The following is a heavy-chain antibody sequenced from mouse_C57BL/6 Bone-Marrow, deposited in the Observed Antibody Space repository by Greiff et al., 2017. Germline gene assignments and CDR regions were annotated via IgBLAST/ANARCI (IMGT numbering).Heavy chain of an antibody. Sequence: VQLQQPGAELVKPGASVKMSCKASGYTFTSYWITWVKQRPGQGLEWIGDIYPGSGSTNYNEKFKSKATLTVDTSSSTAYMQLSSLTSEDSAVYYGARESFYYGNYVGFAYWGQGTLVTVSA. CDR2: IYPGSGST. CDR3: ARESFYYGNYVGFAY. J-gene: IGHJ3*01. CDR1: GYTFTSYW. V-gene: IGHV1-55*01. D-gene: IGHD2-1*01.